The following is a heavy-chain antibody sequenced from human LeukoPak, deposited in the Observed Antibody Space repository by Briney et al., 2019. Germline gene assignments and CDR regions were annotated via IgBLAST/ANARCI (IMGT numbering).Heavy chain of an antibody. V-gene: IGHV1-2*02. D-gene: IGHD3-3*01. J-gene: IGHJ4*02. CDR3: AIGVTIFDTVEY. Sequence: ASVKVSCKASGYTFTGYYMHWVRQAPGQGLEWMGWINPNSGGTNYAQKFQGRVTMTRDTSISTASMELRSLGSDDTGVHGCAIGVTIFDTVEYWGQGTLVTVSS. CDR1: GYTFTGYY. CDR2: INPNSGGT.